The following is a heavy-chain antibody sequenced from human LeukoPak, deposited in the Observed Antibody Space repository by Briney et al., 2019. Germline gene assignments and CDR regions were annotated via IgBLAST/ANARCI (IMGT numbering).Heavy chain of an antibody. Sequence: SETLSLTCTVSGGSISSYYWSWIRQPPGKGLEWIGYIYYSGSTNYNPSLKSRVTISVDTSKNQFSLKLSSVTAADTAVYYCARGGALEAFDIWGQGTMVTVSS. D-gene: IGHD5-24*01. CDR1: GGSISSYY. CDR3: ARGGALEAFDI. CDR2: IYYSGST. J-gene: IGHJ3*02. V-gene: IGHV4-59*12.